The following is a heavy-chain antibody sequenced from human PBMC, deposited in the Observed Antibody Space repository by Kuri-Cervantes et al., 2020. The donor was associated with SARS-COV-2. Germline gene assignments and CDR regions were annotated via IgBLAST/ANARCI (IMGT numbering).Heavy chain of an antibody. CDR1: GYTFTGYY. CDR3: ARLRQLEEGY. D-gene: IGHD1-1*01. V-gene: IGHV1-2*02. CDR2: INPNSGGT. Sequence: ASVKVSCKASGYTFTGYYMHWVRQAPGQGLEWMGWINPNSGGTNYAQKFQGRVTMTTDTSTSTAYMELRSLRSDDTAVYYCARLRQLEEGYWGQGTLVTVSS. J-gene: IGHJ4*02.